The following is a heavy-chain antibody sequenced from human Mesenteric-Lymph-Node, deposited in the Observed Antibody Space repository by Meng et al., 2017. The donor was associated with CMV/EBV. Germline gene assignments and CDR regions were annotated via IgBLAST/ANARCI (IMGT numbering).Heavy chain of an antibody. D-gene: IGHD2-2*02. J-gene: IGHJ6*02. CDR2: IYYSGST. V-gene: IGHV4-59*01. CDR1: GGSISSYY. Sequence: SETLSLTCAVSGGSISSYYWSWIRQPPGKGLEWIGYIYYSGSTNYNPSLKSRVTISVDTSKNQFSLKLSSVTAADTAVYYCASHERYCSSTSCYTRKFFGMDVWGQGTTVTVSS. CDR3: ASHERYCSSTSCYTRKFFGMDV.